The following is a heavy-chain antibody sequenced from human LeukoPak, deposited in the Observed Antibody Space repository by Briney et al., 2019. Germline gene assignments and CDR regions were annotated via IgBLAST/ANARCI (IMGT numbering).Heavy chain of an antibody. CDR2: ISGGGTT. CDR1: GFTFTNNA. CDR3: ARGWSSVSYYFQY. Sequence: GGSLRLSCETSGFTFTNNAVSWVRQPPGKGLEWVSRISGGGTTDYADSVKGRFTISRDSSQNTLYLQMNSLRAEDAAVYFCARGWSSVSYYFQYWGQGTLVTVSS. D-gene: IGHD6-13*01. J-gene: IGHJ4*02. V-gene: IGHV3-23*01.